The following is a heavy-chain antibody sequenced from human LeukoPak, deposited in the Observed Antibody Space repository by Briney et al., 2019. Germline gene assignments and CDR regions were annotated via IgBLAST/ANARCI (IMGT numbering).Heavy chain of an antibody. CDR2: MNPNSGNT. CDR1: GYTFTSYD. J-gene: IGHJ4*02. V-gene: IGHV1-8*01. D-gene: IGHD5-18*01. Sequence: GASVKVSCKASGYTFTSYDINWVRQATGQGLEWMGWMNPNSGNTGYAQKFQGRVTMTRNTSTSTAYMELSSLRSEDTAVYYCARDLDTAMVPSFDYWGQGTLVTVSS. CDR3: ARDLDTAMVPSFDY.